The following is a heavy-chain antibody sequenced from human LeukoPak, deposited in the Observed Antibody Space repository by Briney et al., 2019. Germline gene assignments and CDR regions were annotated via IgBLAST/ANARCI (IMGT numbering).Heavy chain of an antibody. J-gene: IGHJ4*02. CDR2: IYPGDSDA. CDR3: ARLKAEGDVIVVVGIFDY. D-gene: IGHD3-22*01. Sequence: GESLKISCKGSGYSFTSYWIAWVRQMPGKGLEWMGIIYPGDSDARYSPSFQGQVTISADKSISTAYLQWSSLKASDTAMYYCARLKAEGDVIVVVGIFDYWGQGTLVTVSS. V-gene: IGHV5-51*01. CDR1: GYSFTSYW.